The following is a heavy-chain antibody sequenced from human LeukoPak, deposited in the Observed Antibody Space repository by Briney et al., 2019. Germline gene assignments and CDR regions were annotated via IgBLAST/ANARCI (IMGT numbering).Heavy chain of an antibody. CDR3: TRDVGGYRYGYRPTELYWYFDL. D-gene: IGHD5-18*01. Sequence: SETLSLTCTVSGDSITGYYWGWIRQPPGKGLEWIGNIYYTGNTYYNPSLKSRVTISLDTSKNQFSLKVISMTAADTAVYYCTRDVGGYRYGYRPTELYWYFDLWGRGTLVTVSS. J-gene: IGHJ2*01. CDR2: IYYTGNT. CDR1: GDSITGYY. V-gene: IGHV4-39*07.